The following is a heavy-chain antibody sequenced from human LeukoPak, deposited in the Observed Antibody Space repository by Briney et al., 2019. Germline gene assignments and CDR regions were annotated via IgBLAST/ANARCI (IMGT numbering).Heavy chain of an antibody. CDR1: GFTFSSFSM. CDR2: IYHSGST. V-gene: IGHV4-38-2*01. D-gene: IGHD1-26*01. J-gene: IGHJ4*02. CDR3: ARALYSGSYYFDY. Sequence: GSLRLSCAASGFTFSSFSMNRVRQPPGKGLEWIGSIYHSGSTYYNPSLKSRVTISVDTSKNQFSLKLSSVTAADTAVYYCARALYSGSYYFDYWGQGTLVTVSS.